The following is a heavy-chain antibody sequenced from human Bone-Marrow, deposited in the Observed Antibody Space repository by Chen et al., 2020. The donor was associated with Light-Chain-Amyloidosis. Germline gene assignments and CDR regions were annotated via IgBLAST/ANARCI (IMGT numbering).Heavy chain of an antibody. V-gene: IGHV4-59*01. CDR3: ATERGAGGWFDP. CDR1: GASISNYY. D-gene: IGHD1-26*01. CDR2: VYYSGST. J-gene: IGHJ5*02. Sequence: QVQLQESGPGLVKPSETLSLTCTVSGASISNYYWSWIRQPPGKGLEWIGYVYYSGSTNYNPSLKSRVTISVDTSKNQLSLKLNSVTAADTAVYYCATERGAGGWFDPWGQGTLVTVSS.